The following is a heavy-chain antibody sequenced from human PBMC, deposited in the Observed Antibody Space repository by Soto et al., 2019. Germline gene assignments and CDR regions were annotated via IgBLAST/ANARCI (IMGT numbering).Heavy chain of an antibody. CDR1: GGTFSTSA. D-gene: IGHD1-1*01. V-gene: IGHV1-69*05. Sequence: QVQLVQSGAEVKKPGSSVKVSCKASGGTFSTSAISWVRQAPGQGLEWVGGIMPVFPTPDYAQNFQGRVTXTXDXXTTTAYLELTSLSADDTAVYYCARDKDRLQLGGNYYYILDVWGQGTAITVSS. CDR2: IMPVFPTP. J-gene: IGHJ6*02. CDR3: ARDKDRLQLGGNYYYILDV.